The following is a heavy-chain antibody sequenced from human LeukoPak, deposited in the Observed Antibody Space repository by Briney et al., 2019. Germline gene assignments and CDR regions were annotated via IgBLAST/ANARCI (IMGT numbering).Heavy chain of an antibody. CDR3: AKSKRGRSWAEAFDI. CDR1: GFSFSSYG. D-gene: IGHD6-13*01. V-gene: IGHV3-30*18. CDR2: ISYDGSNK. Sequence: HPGRSLRLSCAASGFSFSSYGMHWVRQAPGKGLEWVAVISYDGSNKYYADSVKGRFTISRDNSKNTLYLQMNSLRAEDTAVYYCAKSKRGRSWAEAFDIWGQGTMVTVSS. J-gene: IGHJ3*02.